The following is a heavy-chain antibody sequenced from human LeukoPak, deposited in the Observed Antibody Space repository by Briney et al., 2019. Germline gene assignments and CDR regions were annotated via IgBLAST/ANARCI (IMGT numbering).Heavy chain of an antibody. Sequence: SETLSLTCAVYGGSFSGYYWSWIRQPPGKGLELIGEINHSGSTNYNPSLKSRVTISVDTSKNQFSLKLSSVTAADTAVYYCARVDVYRSDRAFDYWGQGTLVTVSS. CDR2: INHSGST. D-gene: IGHD4-11*01. CDR3: ARVDVYRSDRAFDY. V-gene: IGHV4-34*01. CDR1: GGSFSGYY. J-gene: IGHJ4*02.